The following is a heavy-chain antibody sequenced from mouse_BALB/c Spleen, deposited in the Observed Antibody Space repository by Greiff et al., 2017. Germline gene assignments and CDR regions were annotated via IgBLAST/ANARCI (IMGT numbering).Heavy chain of an antibody. CDR2: IYPYNGGT. D-gene: IGHD4-1*01. Sequence: EVQLQQFGAELVKPGASVKISCKASGYTFTDYNMHWVKQSHGKSLEWIGYIYPYNGGTGYNQKFKSKATLTVDNSSSTAYMELRSLTSEDSAVYYCARTGTSDAMDYWGQGTSVTVSS. V-gene: IGHV1-34*01. J-gene: IGHJ4*01. CDR1: GYTFTDYN. CDR3: ARTGTSDAMDY.